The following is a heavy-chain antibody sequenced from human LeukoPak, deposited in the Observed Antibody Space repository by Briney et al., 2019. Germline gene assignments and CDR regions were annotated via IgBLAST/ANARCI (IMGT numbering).Heavy chain of an antibody. V-gene: IGHV3-48*03. CDR2: ISSSGSTI. CDR1: GFTFSSYE. D-gene: IGHD2-15*01. CDR3: ARETIYCSGGSCYSDAFDI. Sequence: PGGSLRLSCAASGFTFSSYEMNWVRQAPGKGLEWVSNISSSGSTIYYADSVKGRFTISRDNSKNTLYLQMNSLRAEDTAVYYCARETIYCSGGSCYSDAFDIWGQGTMVTVSS. J-gene: IGHJ3*02.